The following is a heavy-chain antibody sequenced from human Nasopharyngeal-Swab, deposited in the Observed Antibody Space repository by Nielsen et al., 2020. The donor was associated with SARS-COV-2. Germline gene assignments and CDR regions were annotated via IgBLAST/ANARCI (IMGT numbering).Heavy chain of an antibody. J-gene: IGHJ6*03. V-gene: IGHV3-15*01. CDR1: GFTFSNAW. CDR3: TTDPQQWLVEYYYYMDV. D-gene: IGHD6-19*01. CDR2: IKSKTDGGTT. Sequence: GESLKISCAASGFTFSNAWMSWVRQAPGKGLEWVGRIKSKTDGGTTDYAAPVKGRFTISRDDSKNTLYLQMNSLKTEDTAVYYCTTDPQQWLVEYYYYMDVWGKGTTATVSS.